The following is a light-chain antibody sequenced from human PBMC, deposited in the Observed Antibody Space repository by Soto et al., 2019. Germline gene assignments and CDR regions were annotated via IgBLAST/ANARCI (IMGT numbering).Light chain of an antibody. J-gene: IGKJ5*01. CDR1: QSVGSR. V-gene: IGKV3-15*01. CDR3: QQYHTWPPIT. CDR2: ETS. Sequence: IVMPQSPYTVSVSPGEGAYLSCSASQSVGSRVAWYQQKFGQPPRLLIYETSTRANGIPARFSGSGSGTDFTLSISSLQPGDVGIYSCQQYHTWPPITFGQGTRLEIK.